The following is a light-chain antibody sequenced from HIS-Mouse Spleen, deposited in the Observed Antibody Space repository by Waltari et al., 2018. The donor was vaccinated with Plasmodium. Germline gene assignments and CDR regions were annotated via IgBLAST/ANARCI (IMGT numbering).Light chain of an antibody. CDR3: QQYNNWSFT. Sequence: EIVMTPSPATLSVSPGDTATPSCRASQSVSSNLAWYQKKPGQAPRLLIYGASTRATGIPARFSGSGSGTEFTLTISSLQSEDFAVYYCQQYNNWSFTFGPGTKVDIK. CDR1: QSVSSN. V-gene: IGKV3-15*01. J-gene: IGKJ3*01. CDR2: GAS.